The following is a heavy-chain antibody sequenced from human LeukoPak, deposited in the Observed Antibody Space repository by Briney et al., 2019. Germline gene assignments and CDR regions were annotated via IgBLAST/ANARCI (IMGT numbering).Heavy chain of an antibody. Sequence: GRSLRLSCAASGFTFDDYAMHWVRQAPGKGLEWVSGISWNSGSIGYADSVKGRFTISRDNAKNSLYLQMNSLRAEDMALYYCAKERCSGSYLDDAFDIWGQGTMVTVSS. J-gene: IGHJ3*02. CDR3: AKERCSGSYLDDAFDI. CDR2: ISWNSGSI. CDR1: GFTFDDYA. D-gene: IGHD3-10*02. V-gene: IGHV3-9*03.